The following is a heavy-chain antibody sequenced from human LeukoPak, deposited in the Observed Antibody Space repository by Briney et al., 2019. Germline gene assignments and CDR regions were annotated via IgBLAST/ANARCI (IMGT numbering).Heavy chain of an antibody. J-gene: IGHJ3*02. Sequence: GGSLRLSCAASGFTFSSYSMNWVRQAPGKRLEWVSSIRSSSSYIYYADSVKGRFTISRDNAKNSLYLQMNSLRAEDTAVYYCARDLLGTVTTFHAFDIWGQGTMVTVSS. CDR1: GFTFSSYS. V-gene: IGHV3-21*01. CDR3: ARDLLGTVTTFHAFDI. CDR2: IRSSSSYI. D-gene: IGHD4-17*01.